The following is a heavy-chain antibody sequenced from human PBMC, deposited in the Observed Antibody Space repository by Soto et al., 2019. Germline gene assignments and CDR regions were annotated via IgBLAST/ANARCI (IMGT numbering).Heavy chain of an antibody. CDR1: GGSISSYY. D-gene: IGHD3-9*01. V-gene: IGHV4-59*08. Sequence: QVQLQESGPGLVKPSETLSLTCTVSGGSISSYYWSWIRQPPGKGLEWIGEINHSGSTNYNPSLKSRVTISVDTSKNQFSLKLSSVTAADTAVYYCARQRKSYDILTGYYEYGMDVWGQGTTVTVSS. CDR2: INHSGST. CDR3: ARQRKSYDILTGYYEYGMDV. J-gene: IGHJ6*02.